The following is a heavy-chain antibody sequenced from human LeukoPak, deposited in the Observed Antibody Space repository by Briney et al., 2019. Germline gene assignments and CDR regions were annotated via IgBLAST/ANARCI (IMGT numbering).Heavy chain of an antibody. D-gene: IGHD3-22*01. Sequence: GGSLRLSCAASGFTFSSYGMSWVRQAPGKGLEWVSAISGSGGSTYYADSVKGRFTISRDNSKNTLYLQMNSLRAEDTAVYYCAKDMGYYDSSGYYKPSLIDAFDIWGQGTMVTVSS. CDR3: AKDMGYYDSSGYYKPSLIDAFDI. CDR1: GFTFSSYG. J-gene: IGHJ3*02. CDR2: ISGSGGST. V-gene: IGHV3-23*01.